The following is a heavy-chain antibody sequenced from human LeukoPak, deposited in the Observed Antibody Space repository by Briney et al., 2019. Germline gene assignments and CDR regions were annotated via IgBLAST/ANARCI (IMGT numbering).Heavy chain of an antibody. V-gene: IGHV1-69*13. J-gene: IGHJ4*02. CDR1: GGTFSSYA. CDR2: IIPIFGTA. CDR3: ARDMDRSVGATPRFDY. D-gene: IGHD1-26*01. Sequence: SVKVSCKASGGTFSSYAISWVRQAPGQGLEWMGGIIPIFGTANYAQKFQGRVTITADESTSTAYMELSSLRSEDTAVYYCARDMDRSVGATPRFDYWGQGTLVTVSS.